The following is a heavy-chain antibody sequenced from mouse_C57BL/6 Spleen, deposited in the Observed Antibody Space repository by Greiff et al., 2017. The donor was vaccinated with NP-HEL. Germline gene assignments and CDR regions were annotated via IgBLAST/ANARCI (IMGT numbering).Heavy chain of an antibody. CDR2: ISDGGSYT. Sequence: EVMLVESGGGLVKPGGSLKLSCAASGFTFSSYAMSWVRQTPEKRLEWVATISDGGSYTYYPDNVKGRFTISRDNAKNNLYLQMSHLKSEDTAMYYCARDLGDSWFAYWGQGTLVTVSA. CDR1: GFTFSSYA. CDR3: ARDLGDSWFAY. D-gene: IGHD3-3*01. V-gene: IGHV5-4*01. J-gene: IGHJ3*01.